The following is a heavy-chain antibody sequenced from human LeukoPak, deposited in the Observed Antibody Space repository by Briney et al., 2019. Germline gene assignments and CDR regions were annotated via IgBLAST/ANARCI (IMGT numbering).Heavy chain of an antibody. V-gene: IGHV1-2*02. J-gene: IGHJ5*02. CDR2: INPNSGGT. D-gene: IGHD6-19*01. CDR1: GYTFTGYF. Sequence: ASVKVSCKASGYTFTGYFVHWVRQAPGQGLEWMGWINPNSGGTNYAQKFQGRVTLTRDTSISTAYMELSRLSSDDTAVYYCASVLSGIAVAGSFDPWGQGTLVTVSS. CDR3: ASVLSGIAVAGSFDP.